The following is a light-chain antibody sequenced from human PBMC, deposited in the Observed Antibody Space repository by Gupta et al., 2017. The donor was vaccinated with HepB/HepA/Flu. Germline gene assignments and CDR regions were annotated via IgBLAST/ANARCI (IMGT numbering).Light chain of an antibody. CDR3: QQYGSSPGCT. CDR2: GAS. Sequence: EIVLTPSPATLSLSPGERATLSCRASQSVSSTSIAWYQQKPGQAPRLLIYGASSRATGIPDRFSGSGSGTDFTLTISRLEPEDFAVYYCQQYGSSPGCTFGPGTKVEIK. J-gene: IGKJ2*02. CDR1: QSVSSTS. V-gene: IGKV3-20*01.